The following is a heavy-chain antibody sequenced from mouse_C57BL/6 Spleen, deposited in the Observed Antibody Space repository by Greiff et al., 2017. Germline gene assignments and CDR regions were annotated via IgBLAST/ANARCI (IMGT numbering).Heavy chain of an antibody. CDR2: INYDGSST. Sequence: EVQLQESEGGLVKPGSSMTLSCTASGFTFSGYYMAWVSQVPGQGLEWVANINYDGSSTYYLDSLKSSFIISRDNAENILYMQMSSLKSEDTATDYGARDVYGNSYYFDYWGQGTTLTVSS. CDR1: GFTFSGYY. V-gene: IGHV5-16*01. J-gene: IGHJ2*01. D-gene: IGHD2-1*01. CDR3: ARDVYGNSYYFDY.